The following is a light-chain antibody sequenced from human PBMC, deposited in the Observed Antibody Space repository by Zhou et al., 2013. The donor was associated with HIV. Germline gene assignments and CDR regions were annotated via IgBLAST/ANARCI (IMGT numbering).Light chain of an antibody. CDR3: QQLHTYPPT. J-gene: IGKJ1*01. V-gene: IGKV1-9*01. CDR2: SAS. CDR1: HGIGTY. Sequence: TQLTQSPSSLSASVGDRVTITCRASHGIGTYLAWYQQKPGKAPKLLIYSASTLQSGVPSRFSGSGSGTEFTLTISSLQPEDSATYYCQQLHTYPPTFGQGTKVEIK.